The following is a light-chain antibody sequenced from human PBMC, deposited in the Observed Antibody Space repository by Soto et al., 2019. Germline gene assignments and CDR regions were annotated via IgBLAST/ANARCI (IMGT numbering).Light chain of an antibody. J-gene: IGLJ2*01. CDR2: STN. CDR3: AAWDGSLNVVL. V-gene: IGLV1-44*01. CDR1: SYNIGSNT. Sequence: QSVLTQPPSASGTPGQRVTISCSGSSYNIGSNTVNWYQQLPGSATKLLMYSTNQRPSGVPDRFSGSKSVTSASLAISWLQSEDEADSYCAAWDGSLNVVLFGGGTQLTVL.